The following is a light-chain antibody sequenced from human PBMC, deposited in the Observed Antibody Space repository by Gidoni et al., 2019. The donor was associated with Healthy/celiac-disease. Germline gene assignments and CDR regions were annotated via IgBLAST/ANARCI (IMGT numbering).Light chain of an antibody. J-gene: IGKJ2*01. CDR3: QQYNTWPFT. Sequence: EIVMTQSPATLSVSPGERATLSCRASQSISNNFAWYQHKPGQVPRLLIYGASTRATGIPARFSGSGSGTEFTLTISSLQSADFVVYYCQQYNTWPFTLGQXTKLEIK. CDR2: GAS. V-gene: IGKV3-15*01. CDR1: QSISNN.